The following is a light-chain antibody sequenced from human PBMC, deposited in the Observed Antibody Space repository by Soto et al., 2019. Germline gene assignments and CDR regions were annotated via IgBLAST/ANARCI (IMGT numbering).Light chain of an antibody. J-gene: IGKJ1*01. CDR1: QSVSSSY. CDR3: QQCLTTPRT. V-gene: IGKV3-20*01. Sequence: EIVLTQSPGTLSLSPGERATLSCRASQSVSSSYLAWYQQKPGQAPRLLIYGASNRATGIPDRFGGSGSGTDFTLTISRLEPEDFATYYCQQCLTTPRTFGQGTRVEI. CDR2: GAS.